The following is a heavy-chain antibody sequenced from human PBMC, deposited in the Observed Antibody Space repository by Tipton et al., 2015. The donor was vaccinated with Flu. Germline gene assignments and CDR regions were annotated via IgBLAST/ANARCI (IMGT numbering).Heavy chain of an antibody. CDR2: IYYSGST. Sequence: TLSLTCTVSGGSISSSLYYWGWIRQPPGKGLEWIGSIYYSGSTYYNPSLRSRVTISIDTSKNQFSLNLSSVTAADTAVYYCARGQGNSGWRYFDYWGQGTLVTVSS. V-gene: IGHV4-39*07. J-gene: IGHJ4*02. D-gene: IGHD6-19*01. CDR3: ARGQGNSGWRYFDY. CDR1: GGSISSSLYY.